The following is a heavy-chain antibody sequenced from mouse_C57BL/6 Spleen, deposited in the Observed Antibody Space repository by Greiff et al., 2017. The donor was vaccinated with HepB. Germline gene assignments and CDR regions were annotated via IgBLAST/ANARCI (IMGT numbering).Heavy chain of an antibody. J-gene: IGHJ4*01. CDR1: GFTFSSYA. V-gene: IGHV5-9-1*02. CDR3: TRDRFITTVVAQYYYAMDY. Sequence: DVQLVESGEGLVKPGGSLKLSCAASGFTFSSYAMSWVRQTPEKRLEWVAYISSGGDYIYYADTVKGRFTISRDNARNTLYLQMSSLKSEDTAMYYCTRDRFITTVVAQYYYAMDYGGQGTSVTVSS. CDR2: ISSGGDYI. D-gene: IGHD1-1*01.